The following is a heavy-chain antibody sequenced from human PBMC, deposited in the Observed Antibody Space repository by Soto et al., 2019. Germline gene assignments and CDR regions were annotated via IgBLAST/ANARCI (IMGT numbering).Heavy chain of an antibody. J-gene: IGHJ4*02. D-gene: IGHD1-26*01. CDR3: AKDVTPDSRWDIDY. V-gene: IGHV3-23*01. CDR2: IYGNGRST. Sequence: EVQLLDSGGGLVQPAGSLRLSCAASGFTFSIYTMSWFRQAPGKGLEWVSSIYGNGRSTFYSASVKGRFTISRYNSGNTVYLQMSSLRAEDTAIYYCAKDVTPDSRWDIDYWGQGSLVIVSS. CDR1: GFTFSIYT.